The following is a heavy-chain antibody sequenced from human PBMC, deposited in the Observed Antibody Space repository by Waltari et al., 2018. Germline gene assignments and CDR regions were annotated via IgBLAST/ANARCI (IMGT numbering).Heavy chain of an antibody. D-gene: IGHD2-21*01. J-gene: IGHJ4*02. CDR2: IYGDDDK. Sequence: QVTLKESGPTLVKSTQTLTLTCTFSGFSLTTNVVGVGWIRQPPGKALEWLAVIYGDDDKRYSPSLKSRLTITKDTPKNQVVLTMTSMDPVDTATYYCAHGRHGDLFDSWGQGTLVTVSS. V-gene: IGHV2-5*02. CDR1: GFSLTTNVVG. CDR3: AHGRHGDLFDS.